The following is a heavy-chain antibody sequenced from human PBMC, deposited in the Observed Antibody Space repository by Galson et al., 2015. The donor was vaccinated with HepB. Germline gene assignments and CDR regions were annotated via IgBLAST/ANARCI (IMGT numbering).Heavy chain of an antibody. D-gene: IGHD3-10*01. J-gene: IGHJ4*02. V-gene: IGHV3-30-3*01. CDR3: ARDGDYYGSGSYEDH. CDR2: ISYDGSNK. Sequence: SLRLSCAASGFTFSSYAVHWVRQAPGKGLEWVAVISYDGSNKYYADSVKGRFTISRDKSKNTLYLQMNSLRAEDTAVYHCARDGDYYGSGSYEDHWGQGTLVTVSS. CDR1: GFTFSSYA.